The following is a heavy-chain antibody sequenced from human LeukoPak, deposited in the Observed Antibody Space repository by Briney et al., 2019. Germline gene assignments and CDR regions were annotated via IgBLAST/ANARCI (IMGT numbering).Heavy chain of an antibody. CDR3: ARSAYYDSSGYYDY. Sequence: SVKVSCKASGGTFSSYAISWVRQAPGQGLEWMGRIIPIFGTANYAQKFQGRVTITTDESTSTAYMELSSLRSEDTAVYYSARSAYYDSSGYYDYWGQGTLVTVSS. V-gene: IGHV1-69*05. CDR2: IIPIFGTA. J-gene: IGHJ4*02. CDR1: GGTFSSYA. D-gene: IGHD3-22*01.